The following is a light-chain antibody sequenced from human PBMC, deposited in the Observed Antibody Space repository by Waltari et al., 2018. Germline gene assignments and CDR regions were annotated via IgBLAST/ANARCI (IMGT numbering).Light chain of an antibody. CDR1: QSISNY. V-gene: IGKV1-39*01. Sequence: DFQMTQSPSSLSASVGDRVTITCRASQSISNYLNWYQQKPGKAPNLLIYAASSLQSGVPSRFSGSGSGKDFTLTISSLQPEDFATYYCQQSYSPLTFGGGTKVEIK. J-gene: IGKJ4*01. CDR2: AAS. CDR3: QQSYSPLT.